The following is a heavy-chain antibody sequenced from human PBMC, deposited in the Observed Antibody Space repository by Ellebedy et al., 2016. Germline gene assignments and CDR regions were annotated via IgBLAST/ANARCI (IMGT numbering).Heavy chain of an antibody. V-gene: IGHV3-66*01. CDR1: GFTFSTHT. CDR3: ARDRVELPYVGVFDY. J-gene: IGHJ4*02. Sequence: GGSLRLSCAASGFTFSTHTMNWVRQAPGKGLEWVSVIYSGGSTYYADSVKGRFTISRDNSKNTLYLQMNSLRAEDTAVYYCARDRVELPYVGVFDYWGQGTLVTVSS. D-gene: IGHD1-26*01. CDR2: IYSGGST.